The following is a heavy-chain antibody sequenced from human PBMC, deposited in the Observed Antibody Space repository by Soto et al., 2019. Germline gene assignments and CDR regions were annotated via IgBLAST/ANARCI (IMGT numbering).Heavy chain of an antibody. J-gene: IGHJ6*02. CDR3: ARDLTRKPSTTRRYYYYGMDV. CDR1: GYTFTSYG. D-gene: IGHD2-2*01. V-gene: IGHV1-18*01. Sequence: QVQLVQSGAEVKKPGASVKVSCKASGYTFTSYGISWVRQAPGQGLEWMGWISAYNGNTNYAQKLQGRVTMTTDTSTSTAYMELRSLRSDDTAVYYCARDLTRKPSTTRRYYYYGMDVWGQGTTVTVSS. CDR2: ISAYNGNT.